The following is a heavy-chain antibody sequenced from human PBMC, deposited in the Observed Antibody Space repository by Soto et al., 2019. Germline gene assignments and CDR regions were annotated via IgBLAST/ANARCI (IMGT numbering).Heavy chain of an antibody. CDR3: ARGGIVVVPAAIRGNWFDP. CDR1: GYTFTGYY. D-gene: IGHD2-2*02. Sequence: ASVKVSFKASGYTFTGYYMHWVRQAPGQGLEWMGWINPNSGGTNYAQKFQGWVTMTRDTSISTAYMELSRLRSDDTAVYYCARGGIVVVPAAIRGNWFDPWGQGTLVTV. V-gene: IGHV1-2*04. J-gene: IGHJ5*02. CDR2: INPNSGGT.